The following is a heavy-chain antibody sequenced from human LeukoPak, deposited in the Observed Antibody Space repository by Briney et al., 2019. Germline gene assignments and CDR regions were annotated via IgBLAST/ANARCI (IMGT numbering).Heavy chain of an antibody. Sequence: SETLSLTSAGYGGSGSGYYWSWIRQPPGKGLEGMGEINHSGSTNDNPSLKSRATISVETSKNQFSLKLGSVTDADTAVYDCARGVSYGSPLGHYYVMDLWGQGPTVPVSS. CDR1: GGSGSGYY. D-gene: IGHD3-10*01. J-gene: IGHJ6*01. CDR3: ARGVSYGSPLGHYYVMDL. V-gene: IGHV4-34*04. CDR2: INHSGST.